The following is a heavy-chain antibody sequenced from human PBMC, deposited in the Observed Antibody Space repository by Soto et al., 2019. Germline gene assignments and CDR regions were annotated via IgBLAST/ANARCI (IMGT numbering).Heavy chain of an antibody. CDR3: TTEPRILVVPAAMRFGAFDI. D-gene: IGHD2-2*01. CDR1: GFTFSNAW. J-gene: IGHJ3*02. V-gene: IGHV3-15*07. CDR2: IKSKTDGGTT. Sequence: PGGSLRLSCAASGFTFSNAWMNWVRQAPGKGLEWVGRIKSKTDGGTTDYAAPVKGRFTISRDDSKNTLYLQLNSLKTEDTAVYYCTTEPRILVVPAAMRFGAFDIWGQGTMVTVSS.